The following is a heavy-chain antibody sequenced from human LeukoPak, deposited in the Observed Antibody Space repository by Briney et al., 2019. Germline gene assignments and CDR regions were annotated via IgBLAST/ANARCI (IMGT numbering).Heavy chain of an antibody. Sequence: PGGSLRLSCAASGFTFSTYSMNWVRQAPGKGLEWVSYITSSSSTIYYADSVKGRFTISRDNSKNTIYLQMDSLRAEDTAIYYCARDYWWNYDYWGQGTLVTVSS. CDR2: ITSSSSTI. J-gene: IGHJ4*02. V-gene: IGHV3-48*01. CDR1: GFTFSTYS. D-gene: IGHD1-7*01. CDR3: ARDYWWNYDY.